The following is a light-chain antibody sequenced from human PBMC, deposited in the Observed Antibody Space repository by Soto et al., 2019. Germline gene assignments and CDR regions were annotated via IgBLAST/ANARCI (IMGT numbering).Light chain of an antibody. CDR1: QSISSW. CDR3: QQHDTLHQYT. CDR2: DAS. Sequence: SASVGDSVPITSRASQSISSWLAWYQQKPRKAPKLLLYDASNLEIGVPPRFSGSGCATDFTFTISNMQPEDIAAYYGQQHDTLHQYTFGQLNKVDI. J-gene: IGKJ2*01. V-gene: IGKV1-5*01.